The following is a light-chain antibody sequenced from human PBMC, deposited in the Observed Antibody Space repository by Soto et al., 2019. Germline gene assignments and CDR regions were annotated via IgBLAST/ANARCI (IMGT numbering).Light chain of an antibody. CDR2: GAY. J-gene: IGKJ1*01. CDR3: QQYDDWPS. CDR1: QSVAGS. V-gene: IGKV3-15*01. Sequence: ELVLTDSPATLSLAPGEIAILSCRASQSVAGSLAWDQQKPGQAPRLLIFGAYTRASGIPGRFSGSGSGTEFTLTISSLQSEDFAVYYCQQYDDWPSFGQGTKVDIK.